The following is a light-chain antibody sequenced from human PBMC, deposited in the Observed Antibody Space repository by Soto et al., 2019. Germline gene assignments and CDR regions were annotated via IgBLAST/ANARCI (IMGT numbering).Light chain of an antibody. CDR3: MQALQTPLT. CDR1: QSLLHTDGNKY. Sequence: DIVMNQSPLSLPVTPGEPASISCRSSQSLLHTDGNKYLDWFLQKPGQSQQLLIYLGSIRASVVPDRYRGRGSDTDCTLKLCRVGAEDVGLYHRMQALQTPLTFGQGTLLQI. J-gene: IGKJ5*01. CDR2: LGS. V-gene: IGKV2-28*01.